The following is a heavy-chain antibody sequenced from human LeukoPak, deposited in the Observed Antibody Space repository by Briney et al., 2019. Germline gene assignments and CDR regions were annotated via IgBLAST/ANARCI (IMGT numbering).Heavy chain of an antibody. Sequence: SQTLSLTCTVSGGSISSGGYYWSWIRQHPGKGLEWIGYIYYSGSTYYNPSLKSRVTISVDTSKNQFSLKLSSVTAADTAVYYCARDQYYDSNGYPGYFDYWGQGTLVTVSS. CDR1: GGSISSGGYY. CDR2: IYYSGST. D-gene: IGHD3-22*01. J-gene: IGHJ4*02. CDR3: ARDQYYDSNGYPGYFDY. V-gene: IGHV4-31*03.